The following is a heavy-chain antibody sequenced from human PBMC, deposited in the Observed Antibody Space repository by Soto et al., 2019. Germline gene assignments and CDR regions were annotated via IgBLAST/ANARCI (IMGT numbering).Heavy chain of an antibody. CDR1: GGSFSGYY. CDR3: ARSVPYYDFCSSYYGPPYGMDV. V-gene: IGHV4-34*01. J-gene: IGHJ6*02. CDR2: INHSGST. Sequence: PSETLSLTCAVYGGSFSGYYWSWIRQPPGKGLEWIGEINHSGSTNYNPSLKSRVTISVDTSKNQFSLKLSSVTAADTAVYYCARSVPYYDFCSSYYGPPYGMDVWGQGTTVTVSS. D-gene: IGHD3-3*01.